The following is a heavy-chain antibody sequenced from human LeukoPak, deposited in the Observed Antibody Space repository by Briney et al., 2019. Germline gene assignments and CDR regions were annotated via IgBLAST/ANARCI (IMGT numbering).Heavy chain of an antibody. CDR1: GFTFSSHW. CDR3: ARGRHYGMDV. Sequence: GGSLRLSCAASGFTFSSHWMHWVRQVPGQGLVWVSRISSDGTNTTYADSVKGRFTISRDNAKNTLYLQMNSLRAEDTAVYYCARGRHYGMDVWGQGTTVTVSS. CDR2: ISSDGTNT. J-gene: IGHJ6*02. V-gene: IGHV3-74*01.